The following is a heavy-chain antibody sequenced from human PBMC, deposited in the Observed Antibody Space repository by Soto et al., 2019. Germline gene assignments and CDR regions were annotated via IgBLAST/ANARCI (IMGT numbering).Heavy chain of an antibody. V-gene: IGHV3-30*18. J-gene: IGHJ6*02. CDR2: ISYDGSNK. CDR1: GFTFSSYG. CDR3: AKDDYYGSGSPHGMDV. D-gene: IGHD3-10*01. Sequence: GGSLRLSCAASGFTFSSYGMHWVRQAPGKGLEWVAVISYDGSNKYYADSVKGRFTISRDNSKNTLYLQMNSLRAEDTAVYYCAKDDYYGSGSPHGMDVWGQGTTVTVSS.